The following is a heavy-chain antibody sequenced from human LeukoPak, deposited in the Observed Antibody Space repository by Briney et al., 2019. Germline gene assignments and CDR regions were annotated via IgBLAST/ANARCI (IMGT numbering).Heavy chain of an antibody. CDR2: IYYSGST. CDR1: GGSISSYY. Sequence: SETLSLTCTVSGGSISSYYWSWIRQPPGKGLEWIGCIYYSGSTNYNPSLKSRVTISVDTSKNQFSLKLSSVTAADTAVYYCARVLPPPYYFDYWGQGTLVTVSS. CDR3: ARVLPPPYYFDY. J-gene: IGHJ4*02. D-gene: IGHD1-14*01. V-gene: IGHV4-59*01.